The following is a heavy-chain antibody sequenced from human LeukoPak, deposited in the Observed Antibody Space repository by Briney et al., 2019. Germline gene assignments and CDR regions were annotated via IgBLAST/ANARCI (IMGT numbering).Heavy chain of an antibody. V-gene: IGHV5-51*01. CDR1: GYSFTTSW. Sequence: GESLKISCKGSGYSFTTSWIGWVRQMPGKGLEWMGIIYVGDSDTSYSPSFQGQVTISADKSINTAYLQWSSLKASDTAMYYCARQPRTPLAWDWGSWYFDYWGQGTLVTVSS. CDR2: IYVGDSDT. J-gene: IGHJ4*02. D-gene: IGHD3/OR15-3a*01. CDR3: ARQPRTPLAWDWGSWYFDY.